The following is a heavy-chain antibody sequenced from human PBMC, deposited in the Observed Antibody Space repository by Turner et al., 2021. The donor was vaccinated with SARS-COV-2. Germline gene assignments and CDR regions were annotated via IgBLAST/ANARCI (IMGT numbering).Heavy chain of an antibody. D-gene: IGHD1-26*01. CDR1: GFTFSSYG. Sequence: QVQMVESGGGVVQPGRSLRLPCAASGFTFSSYGRYWVRQAPGKGLEWVAVIWYDGSNKYYADSVKGRFTISRDNSKNTLYLQMNSLRAEDTAVYYCARGAAGEWYFDLWGRGTLVTVSS. V-gene: IGHV3-33*01. J-gene: IGHJ2*01. CDR3: ARGAAGEWYFDL. CDR2: IWYDGSNK.